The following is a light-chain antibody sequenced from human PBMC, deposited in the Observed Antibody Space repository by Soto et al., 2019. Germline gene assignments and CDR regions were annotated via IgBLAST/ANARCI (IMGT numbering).Light chain of an antibody. CDR1: QSLVFSDGKTY. CDR2: GVS. CDR3: MQTAQHPWT. J-gene: IGKJ1*01. V-gene: IGKV2D-29*01. Sequence: DIVMTQTPLSLSVTPGQPASISCKSSQSLVFSDGKTYFYWYLQKPGQPPQLLSHGVSTRFSGVTERFSGRGAATDFTLTISRVEAEDVGVYYCMQTAQHPWTFGQGTKVEVK.